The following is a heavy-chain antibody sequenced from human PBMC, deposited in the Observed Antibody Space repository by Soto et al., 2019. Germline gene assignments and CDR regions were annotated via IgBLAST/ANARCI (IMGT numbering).Heavy chain of an antibody. CDR2: ISYDGSDK. CDR1: GFTFNSYG. V-gene: IGHV3-30*18. CDR3: SKDLDGLQGLVDSSFCFDY. D-gene: IGHD3-16*02. Sequence: GGSLRLSCAASGFTFNSYGMHWVRQAPGKGLEWVAVISYDGSDKYYADSVKGRFTISRDNSKNTLYLQMNSLRAEDTAVYYCSKDLDGLQGLVDSSFCFDYWGQGTLVTVPS. J-gene: IGHJ4*02.